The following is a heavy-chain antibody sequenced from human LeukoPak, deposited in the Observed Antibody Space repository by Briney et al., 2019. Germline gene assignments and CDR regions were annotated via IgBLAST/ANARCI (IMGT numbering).Heavy chain of an antibody. V-gene: IGHV1-18*01. J-gene: IGHJ4*02. CDR1: GYTFTSYG. CDR3: ARDYGRQWLVYFDS. Sequence: ASVKVSCKPSGYTFTSYGISWVRHAPGQGLEWVGWISAYNGDTNYAQKIQGRVTMTTDTSTSTAYMELRSVRSDDTAVYYCARDYGRQWLVYFDSWGEGTLVTVSS. D-gene: IGHD6-19*01. CDR2: ISAYNGDT.